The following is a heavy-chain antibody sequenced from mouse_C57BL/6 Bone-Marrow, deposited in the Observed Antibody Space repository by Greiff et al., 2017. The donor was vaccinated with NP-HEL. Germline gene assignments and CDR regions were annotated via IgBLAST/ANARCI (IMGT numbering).Heavy chain of an antibody. Sequence: EVKLVESGGGLVQPKGSLKLSCAASGFSFNTYAMNWVRQAPGKGLEWVARIRSKSNNYATYYADSVKDRFTISRDDSESMLYLQMNKLKTEDTAMYYCVRGGYYYGSSLGVDYWGQGTSVTVSS. CDR3: VRGGYYYGSSLGVDY. J-gene: IGHJ4*01. CDR2: IRSKSNNYAT. CDR1: GFSFNTYA. V-gene: IGHV10-1*01. D-gene: IGHD1-1*01.